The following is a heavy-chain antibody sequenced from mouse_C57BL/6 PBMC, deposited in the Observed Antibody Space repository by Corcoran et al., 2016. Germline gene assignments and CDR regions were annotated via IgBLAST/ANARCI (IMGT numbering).Heavy chain of an antibody. J-gene: IGHJ4*01. D-gene: IGHD3-2*02. CDR1: GYTFTDYY. V-gene: IGHV1-26*01. CDR3: ARSSSGLYAMDY. Sequence: EVQLQQSGPELVKPGASVKISCKASGYTFTDYYMNWVKQSHGKSLEWIGDINPNNGGTSYNQKFKGKATLTVDKSSSTAYMELRSLTSEDSAGYYCARSSSGLYAMDYWGQGTSVTVSS. CDR2: INPNNGGT.